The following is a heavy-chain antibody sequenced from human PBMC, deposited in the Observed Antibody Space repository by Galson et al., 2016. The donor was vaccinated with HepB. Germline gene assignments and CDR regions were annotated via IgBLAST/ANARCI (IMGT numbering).Heavy chain of an antibody. CDR2: ISESGSTK. Sequence: SLRLSCAASGFTFNYYGMIWVRQALGKGLEWVSYISESGSTKYYADSVKGRFTISRDNAKNSVYLQMNSLRVEDTAVYYCARDGLGTVAAASALGNWGQGTLVTVSS. D-gene: IGHD6-25*01. CDR3: ARDGLGTVAAASALGN. V-gene: IGHV3-48*01. CDR1: GFTFNYYG. J-gene: IGHJ4*02.